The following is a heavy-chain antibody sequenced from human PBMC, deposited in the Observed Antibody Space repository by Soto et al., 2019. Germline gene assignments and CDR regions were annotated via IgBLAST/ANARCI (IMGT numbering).Heavy chain of an antibody. Sequence: QVQLMQSGAEVKKPGASVKVSCKASGDTFTDYYIHWVRQAPGQGLEWMGTVNPSGGHTTYAQHFLGRVTXTXXXSXXTLYMELTRRTSDDTAIYYCARGGHVVVVTAALDYWGQGTLVTVSS. CDR3: ARGGHVVVVTAALDY. V-gene: IGHV1-46*01. CDR2: VNPSGGHT. D-gene: IGHD2-21*02. J-gene: IGHJ4*02. CDR1: GDTFTDYY.